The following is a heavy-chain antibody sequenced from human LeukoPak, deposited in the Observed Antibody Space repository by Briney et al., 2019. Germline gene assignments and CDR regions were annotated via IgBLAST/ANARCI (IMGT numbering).Heavy chain of an antibody. J-gene: IGHJ4*02. CDR2: INAGNGNT. CDR3: ATGEKGYCSSTSCRNFDY. Sequence: GASVKVSCKASGYTFTSYAMHWVRQAPGQRLEWMGWINAGNGNTKYSQKFQGRVTITRDTSASTACMELSSLRSEDTAVYYCATGEKGYCSSTSCRNFDYWGQGTLVTVSS. D-gene: IGHD2-2*01. V-gene: IGHV1-3*01. CDR1: GYTFTSYA.